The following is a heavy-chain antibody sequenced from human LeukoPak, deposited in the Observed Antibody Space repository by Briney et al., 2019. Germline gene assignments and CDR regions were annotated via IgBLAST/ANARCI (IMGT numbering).Heavy chain of an antibody. Sequence: SVKVSCKASGGTFSCYAISWVRQAPGQGLEWMGRIIPIFGTANYAQKFQGRVTITTDESTSTAYMELSSLRSEDTAVYYCARVGVEWELPDYWGQGTLVTVSS. J-gene: IGHJ4*02. D-gene: IGHD1-26*01. V-gene: IGHV1-69*05. CDR3: ARVGVEWELPDY. CDR2: IIPIFGTA. CDR1: GGTFSCYA.